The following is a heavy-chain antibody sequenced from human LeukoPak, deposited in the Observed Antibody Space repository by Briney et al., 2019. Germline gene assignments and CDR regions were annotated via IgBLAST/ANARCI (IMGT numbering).Heavy chain of an antibody. D-gene: IGHD6-19*01. CDR1: GYXLTELS. Sequence: GASVKVSCKVSGYXLTELSIHWVRQAPGKGLEWMGGFDPEDGETIYAQKFQGRVTMTEDTSTDTAYMELSSLRSEDTAVYYCATYRVGIAVAANLFDYWGQGTLVTVSS. V-gene: IGHV1-24*01. CDR3: ATYRVGIAVAANLFDY. CDR2: FDPEDGET. J-gene: IGHJ4*02.